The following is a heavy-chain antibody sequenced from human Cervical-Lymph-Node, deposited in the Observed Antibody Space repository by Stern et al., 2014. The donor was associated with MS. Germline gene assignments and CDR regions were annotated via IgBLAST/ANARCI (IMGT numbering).Heavy chain of an antibody. V-gene: IGHV3-7*01. Sequence: EVQLVESGGGLVQPGGSRRLSCAASGFTFSRYWMSWVRQAPGKGLEWVANINQNGSEKYYVDSVEGRFTISRDNSKNSLFLQMNNLRGDDTAVYYCARDPPYFDYWAQGTLVTVSS. CDR1: GFTFSRYW. J-gene: IGHJ4*02. CDR3: ARDPPYFDY. CDR2: INQNGSEK.